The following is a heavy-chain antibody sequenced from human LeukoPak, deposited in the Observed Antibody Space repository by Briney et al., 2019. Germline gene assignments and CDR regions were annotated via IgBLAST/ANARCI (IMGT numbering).Heavy chain of an antibody. CDR2: TSYDGSNK. CDR1: GFTFSSYA. Sequence: GGSLRLSCAASGFTFSSYAMHWVRQAPGKGLEWVAVTSYDGSNKYYADSVKGRFTISRDNSKNTLYLQMNSLRAEDTAVYYCARGVATITNYYYYGMDVWGQGTTVTVSS. CDR3: ARGVATITNYYYYGMDV. V-gene: IGHV3-30-3*01. D-gene: IGHD5-12*01. J-gene: IGHJ6*02.